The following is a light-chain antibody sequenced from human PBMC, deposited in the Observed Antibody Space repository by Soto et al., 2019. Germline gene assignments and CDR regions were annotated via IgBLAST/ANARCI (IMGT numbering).Light chain of an antibody. CDR2: TAS. CDR3: QHSYSTRGT. CDR1: QSISSY. J-gene: IGKJ3*01. Sequence: IQLTPSPSSLSTSVGYIGTITCRSSQSISSYLNWYRQKPGKAPKLLIYTASSLQSGVPSRFTGSGSGTDFTLNISSLQPEDFETYYGQHSYSTRGTFGPGTKAENK. V-gene: IGKV1-39*01.